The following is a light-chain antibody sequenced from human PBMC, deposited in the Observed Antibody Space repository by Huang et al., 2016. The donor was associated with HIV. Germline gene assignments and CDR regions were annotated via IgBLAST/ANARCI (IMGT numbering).Light chain of an antibody. CDR1: QSVSSY. J-gene: IGKJ4*01. CDR3: QQRSNWLT. V-gene: IGKV3-11*01. Sequence: EIVLTQSPATLSLSPGERATLSCRASQSVSSYLAWYQQKPGPAPRLLIDDASNRATSIPARFSGSGSGTDFTLTISSLEPEDFAVYYCQQRSNWLTFGGGTKVEIK. CDR2: DAS.